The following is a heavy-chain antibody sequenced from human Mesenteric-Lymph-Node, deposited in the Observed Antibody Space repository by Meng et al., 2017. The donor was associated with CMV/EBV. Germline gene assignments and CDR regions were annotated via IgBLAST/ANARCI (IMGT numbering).Heavy chain of an antibody. D-gene: IGHD3-16*01. CDR3: ARTNNWGFDY. CDR1: GYTFSSYA. CDR2: INIVEDKT. J-gene: IGHJ4*02. V-gene: IGHV1-3*04. Sequence: QVQLVQSGAEVKKPGASVKVSCKASGYTFSSYAMHWVRQAPGQRLEWMGSINIVEDKTTTSQNFQGRVTLTRDTSANTAYTELSSLRSDDTAVYYCARTNNWGFDYWGQGTLVTVSS.